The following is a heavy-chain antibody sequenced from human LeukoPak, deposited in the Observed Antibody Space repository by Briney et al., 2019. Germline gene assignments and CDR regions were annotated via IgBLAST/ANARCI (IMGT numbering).Heavy chain of an antibody. J-gene: IGHJ4*02. CDR3: AKDLTVFNSDY. CDR2: ISGKVDNT. V-gene: IGHV3-23*01. D-gene: IGHD4-17*01. CDR1: GFTFDNYA. Sequence: QPGGSLRLSCAASGFTFDNYAMSWVRQAPGKGLEWVSGISGKVDNTFYADSVKGRFTISRDNSKNTLYLQMNSLRAEDTAVYYCAKDLTVFNSDYWGQGTLVTVSS.